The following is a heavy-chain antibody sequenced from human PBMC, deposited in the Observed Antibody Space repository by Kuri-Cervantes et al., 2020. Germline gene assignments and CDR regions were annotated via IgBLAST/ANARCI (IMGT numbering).Heavy chain of an antibody. CDR2: FDPEDGET. D-gene: IGHD6-13*01. V-gene: IGHV1-24*01. J-gene: IGHJ4*02. CDR1: GYTLTELS. CDR3: ARESGAAPGMVF. Sequence: ASVKVSCKVSGYTLTELSMHWVRQAPGKGLEWMGGFDPEDGETIYAQKFQGRVTMTEDTSTDTAYMELSSLTSEDTAVYYCARESGAAPGMVFWGQGTLVTVSS.